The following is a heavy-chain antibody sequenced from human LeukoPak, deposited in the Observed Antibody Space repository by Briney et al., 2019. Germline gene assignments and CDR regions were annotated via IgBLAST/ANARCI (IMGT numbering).Heavy chain of an antibody. CDR2: IRSKAYGGTT. J-gene: IGHJ6*02. CDR3: TRPTNSDYPHYYYYYYGMDV. Sequence: GGSLRLSCTASGFTFGDYAMSWVRQAPGKGLEWVGFIRSKAYGGTTEYAASVKGRFTISRDDSKSIAYLQMNSLKTEDTAVYYCTRPTNSDYPHYYYYYYGMDVWGQGTTVTVSS. CDR1: GFTFGDYA. D-gene: IGHD4/OR15-4a*01. V-gene: IGHV3-49*04.